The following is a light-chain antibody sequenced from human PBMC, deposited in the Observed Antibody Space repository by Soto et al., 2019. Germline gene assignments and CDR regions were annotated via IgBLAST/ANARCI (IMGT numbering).Light chain of an antibody. Sequence: EIVLTQSPATLSLFPGERATLSCRASQSVSIYLAWYQQKPGQAPRFLIYGASSRATGIPDRFSGSGSGTDFTLTISRLEPEDFAVYYCQQYGRSPTTFGQGTKVDIK. CDR2: GAS. J-gene: IGKJ1*01. V-gene: IGKV3-20*01. CDR3: QQYGRSPTT. CDR1: QSVSIY.